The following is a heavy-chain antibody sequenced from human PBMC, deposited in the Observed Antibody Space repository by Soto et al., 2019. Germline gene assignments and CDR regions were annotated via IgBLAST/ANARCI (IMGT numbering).Heavy chain of an antibody. CDR3: ARHAFEIHYKFGLDV. D-gene: IGHD5-18*01. CDR2: ISSSGGTI. J-gene: IGHJ6*01. CDR1: GFIFSDYE. V-gene: IGHV3-48*03. Sequence: XESLRLSCAASGFIFSDYEMNWVRQTPGKGLEWLSYISSSGGTIKYADSVKGRFTISRDNAKNSLYLQMHSLRADDTAVYYCARHAFEIHYKFGLDVWGQGTPVTVSS.